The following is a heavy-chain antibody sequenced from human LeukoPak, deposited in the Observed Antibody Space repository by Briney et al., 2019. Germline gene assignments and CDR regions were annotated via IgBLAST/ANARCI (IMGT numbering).Heavy chain of an antibody. V-gene: IGHV4-34*01. D-gene: IGHD3-10*01. CDR3: ARGGERVSRRPSY. Sequence: SETLSLTCAVYGGSFSGYYWSWIRQPPGKGLEWIGEINHSGSTNYNPSLKSRVTISVDTSKNQFSLKLSSVTAADTAVYYCARGGERVSRRPSYWGQGTLVTVSS. CDR1: GGSFSGYY. J-gene: IGHJ4*02. CDR2: INHSGST.